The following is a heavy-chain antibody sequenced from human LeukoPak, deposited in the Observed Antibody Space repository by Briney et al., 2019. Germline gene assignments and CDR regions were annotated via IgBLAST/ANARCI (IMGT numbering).Heavy chain of an antibody. V-gene: IGHV1-8*01. CDR1: GYTFTSYD. CDR3: ARWSYAKGDPYDY. D-gene: IGHD1-26*01. Sequence: ASVKVSCKASGYTFTSYDINWVRQATGQGLEWMGWMNPNSGNTGYAQKFQGRVTMTRNTSISTAYMELSRLRSEDTAVYYCARWSYAKGDPYDYWGQGTLVTVSS. CDR2: MNPNSGNT. J-gene: IGHJ4*02.